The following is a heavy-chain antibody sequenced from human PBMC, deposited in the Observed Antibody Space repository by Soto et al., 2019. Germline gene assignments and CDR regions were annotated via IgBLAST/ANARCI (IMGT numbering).Heavy chain of an antibody. J-gene: IGHJ4*02. CDR3: AREDPSIGPFDY. CDR2: IIPILGIA. Sequence: SVKVSCKASGGTFSSYTISWLRQAPGQGLEWMGRIIPILGIANYAQKFQGRVTITADKSTSTAYMELSSLRSEDTAVYYCAREDPSIGPFDYWGQGTLVTVSS. V-gene: IGHV1-69*04. D-gene: IGHD3-10*01. CDR1: GGTFSSYT.